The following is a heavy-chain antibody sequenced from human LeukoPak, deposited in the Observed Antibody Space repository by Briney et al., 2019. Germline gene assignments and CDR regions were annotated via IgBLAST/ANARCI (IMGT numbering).Heavy chain of an antibody. V-gene: IGHV1-2*02. Sequence: ASVKVSCKASGYTFTSYDINWVRQATGQGLEWMGWINPNSGGTNYAQKFQGRVTMTRDTSISTAYMELSRLRSDDTAVYYCVFSYGSSYYFDYWGQGTLVTVSS. D-gene: IGHD5-18*01. CDR3: VFSYGSSYYFDY. CDR1: GYTFTSYD. J-gene: IGHJ4*02. CDR2: INPNSGGT.